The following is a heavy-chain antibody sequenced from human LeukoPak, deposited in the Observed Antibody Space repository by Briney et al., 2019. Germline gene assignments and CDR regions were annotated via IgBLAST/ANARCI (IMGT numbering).Heavy chain of an antibody. J-gene: IGHJ4*02. CDR2: FSSGGGGT. V-gene: IGHV3-23*01. D-gene: IGHD2-8*01. Sequence: GGSLRLSCAASGFTFSDYAMSWVRPAPGRGLEWVSAFSSGGGGTYYADPVKGRFTISKDSSKSTLYLQMNSLRGEDTALYYCAAGLYVGNDYWGQGTLVTVSS. CDR1: GFTFSDYA. CDR3: AAGLYVGNDY.